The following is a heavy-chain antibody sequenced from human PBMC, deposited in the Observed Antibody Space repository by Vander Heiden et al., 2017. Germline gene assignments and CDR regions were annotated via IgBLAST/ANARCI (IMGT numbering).Heavy chain of an antibody. CDR3: ARGEAVAGTACFDP. V-gene: IGHV3-21*02. J-gene: IGHJ5*02. D-gene: IGHD6-19*01. CDR1: GFTFSTYS. Sequence: EVQLVESGGGLVKPGGSLRLSCAASGFTFSTYSINWVRQAPGKGLEWVSSISSSSSYKYYADSVKGRFTISRDNAKNSVYLQMNSMRAEDTAVYYCARGEAVAGTACFDPWGQGTLVTVSS. CDR2: ISSSSSYK.